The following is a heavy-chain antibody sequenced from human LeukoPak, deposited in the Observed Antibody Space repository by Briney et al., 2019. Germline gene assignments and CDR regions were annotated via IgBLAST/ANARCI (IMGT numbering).Heavy chain of an antibody. Sequence: SETLSLTCTVSGGSISSYYWSWIRQPAGKGLEWIGRIYTSGSTTYNPSLKSRVTISVDTSKNQFSLKLTSVTAADTAVYYCARGSWQLPEEVYWGQGTLVTVSS. CDR3: ARGSWQLPEEVY. V-gene: IGHV4-4*07. CDR1: GGSISSYY. J-gene: IGHJ4*02. D-gene: IGHD6-6*01. CDR2: IYTSGST.